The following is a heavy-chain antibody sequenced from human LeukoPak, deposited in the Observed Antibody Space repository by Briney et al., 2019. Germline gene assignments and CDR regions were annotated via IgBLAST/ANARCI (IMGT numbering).Heavy chain of an antibody. V-gene: IGHV4-39*07. CDR1: GGSLSSSSYY. J-gene: IGHJ4*02. CDR3: ARISGWFGGSDY. Sequence: SETLSLTCTVSGGSLSSSSYYWGWIRQPPGKGLEWIGSVYYSGDTYYNPSLKSRVTISVDTSKNQFSLKLSSVTAADTAVYYCARISGWFGGSDYWGQGTLVTVSS. CDR2: VYYSGDT. D-gene: IGHD3-10*01.